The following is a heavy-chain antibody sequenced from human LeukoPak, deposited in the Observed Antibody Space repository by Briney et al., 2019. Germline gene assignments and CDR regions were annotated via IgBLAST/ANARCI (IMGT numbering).Heavy chain of an antibody. V-gene: IGHV4-59*08. Sequence: SETLSLTCTISGASINSGSISSYYWSWIRQPPGKGLEWIGYIYYSGSTNYNPSLKSRVTISVDTSKNQFSLKLSSVTAADTAVYYCATIPAGGGGDYWGQGTLVTVSS. CDR2: IYYSGST. J-gene: IGHJ4*02. D-gene: IGHD3-16*01. CDR1: GASINSGSISSYY. CDR3: ATIPAGGGGDY.